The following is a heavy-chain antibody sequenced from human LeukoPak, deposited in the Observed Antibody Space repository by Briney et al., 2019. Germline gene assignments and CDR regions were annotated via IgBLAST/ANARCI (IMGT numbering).Heavy chain of an antibody. CDR1: GYTFSSYS. V-gene: IGHV3-21*01. Sequence: PGGSLRLSCAASGYTFSSYSMNWVRQAPGKWLEGVSSISSSSSYIYYADSVKGRFTISRDNAKNSLYLQMNSLRAGDTAVYYCARDSSGYEKIDYWGQGTLVTFSS. CDR3: ARDSSGYEKIDY. D-gene: IGHD3-22*01. J-gene: IGHJ4*02. CDR2: ISSSSSYI.